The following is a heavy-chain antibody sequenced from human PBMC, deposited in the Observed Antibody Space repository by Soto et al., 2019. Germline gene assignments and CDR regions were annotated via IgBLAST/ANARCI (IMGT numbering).Heavy chain of an antibody. CDR3: AREERFSHWLDP. Sequence: SETLSLTCAVSGGSISSLGYYWSWIRQDPGKGLEWIGHIFHSGNMDYNPSLQSRVTMSVDTPKNQFSLKLSSVTAADTAVYSCAREERFSHWLDPWGQGTLVTVSS. J-gene: IGHJ5*02. CDR2: IFHSGNM. V-gene: IGHV4-31*11. CDR1: GGSISSLGYY.